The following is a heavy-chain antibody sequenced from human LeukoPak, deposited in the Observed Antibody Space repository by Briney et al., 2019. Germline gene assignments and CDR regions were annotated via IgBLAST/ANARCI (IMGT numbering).Heavy chain of an antibody. V-gene: IGHV3-23*01. Sequence: PGGSLRLSCAASGFTFSNYALSWVRQAPGKGLEWVSSISGSGGSTYYADSVKGRFTISRDNSKNTLYLQMNSLRAEDTAVYYCAKTITMIVNYFDYWGQGTLVTVSS. CDR2: ISGSGGST. CDR3: AKTITMIVNYFDY. CDR1: GFTFSNYA. J-gene: IGHJ4*02. D-gene: IGHD3-22*01.